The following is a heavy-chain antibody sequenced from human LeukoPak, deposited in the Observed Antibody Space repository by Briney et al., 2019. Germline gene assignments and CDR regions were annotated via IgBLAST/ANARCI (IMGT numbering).Heavy chain of an antibody. D-gene: IGHD2-2*01. V-gene: IGHV4-59*01. J-gene: IGHJ5*02. Sequence: SETLSLTCTVSGGSISSYYWSWIRQPPGKGLEWIGYIYYSGSTNYNPSLKSRVTISVDTSKNQFSLKLSSVTAADTAVYYCARIEVLGSSTSCPRWFDPWGQGTLVTVSS. CDR1: GGSISSYY. CDR3: ARIEVLGSSTSCPRWFDP. CDR2: IYYSGST.